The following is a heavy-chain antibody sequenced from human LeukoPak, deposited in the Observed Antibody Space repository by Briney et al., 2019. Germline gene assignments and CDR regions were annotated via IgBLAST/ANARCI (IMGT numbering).Heavy chain of an antibody. V-gene: IGHV3-30*02. CDR1: GFTFSNYG. CDR2: IQYDGIKK. Sequence: GGSLTLSCITSGFTFSNYGMHWVRQAPGKGLEWVSFIQYDGIKKFYADSVEGRFTISRDNSQTTVYLQMNRLRAEDTAVYYCAKDRLTADAFDIWGQGTMVTVSS. D-gene: IGHD7-27*01. J-gene: IGHJ3*02. CDR3: AKDRLTADAFDI.